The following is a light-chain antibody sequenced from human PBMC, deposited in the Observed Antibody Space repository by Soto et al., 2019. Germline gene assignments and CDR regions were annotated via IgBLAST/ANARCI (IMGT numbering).Light chain of an antibody. V-gene: IGLV2-23*02. CDR1: SSDVGSYNL. J-gene: IGLJ1*01. Sequence: QSVLTQPASVSGSPGRSITISCTRTSSDVGSYNLVSWYQQHPGTAPNVMIYEVSKRPSGVSNRFSGSKSGNTASLTISGLQAEDEADYYCCSYGGSYVFGTGTKLTVL. CDR3: CSYGGSYV. CDR2: EVS.